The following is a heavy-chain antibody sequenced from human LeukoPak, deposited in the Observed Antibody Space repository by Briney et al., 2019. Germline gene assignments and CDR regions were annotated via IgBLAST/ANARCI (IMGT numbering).Heavy chain of an antibody. D-gene: IGHD6-13*01. J-gene: IGHJ4*02. CDR1: GYTFTSYD. CDR2: MNPNSGNT. Sequence: GASVKVSCKASGYTFTSYDINWVRQATGQGLEWMGWMNPNSGNTGYAQKLQGRVTMTRNTSISTAYMELSSLRSEDTAVYYCARASAAGDFDYWGQGTLVAVSS. V-gene: IGHV1-8*01. CDR3: ARASAAGDFDY.